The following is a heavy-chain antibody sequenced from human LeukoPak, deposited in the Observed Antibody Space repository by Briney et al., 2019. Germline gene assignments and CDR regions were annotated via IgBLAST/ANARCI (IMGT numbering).Heavy chain of an antibody. CDR2: ISYDGSNK. CDR1: GFTFSSYG. CDR3: ARDGPKWSGYYSNPSY. J-gene: IGHJ4*02. Sequence: GRSLRLSCAASGFTFSSYGMHWVRQAPGKGLEWVAVISYDGSNKYYADSVKGRFTISRDNSKNTLYLQMNSLRAEDTAVYYCARDGPKWSGYYSNPSYWGQGTLVTVSS. D-gene: IGHD3-3*01. V-gene: IGHV3-30*03.